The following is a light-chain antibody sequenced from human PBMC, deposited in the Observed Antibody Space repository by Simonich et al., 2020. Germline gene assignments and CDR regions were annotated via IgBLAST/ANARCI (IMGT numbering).Light chain of an antibody. J-gene: IGLJ3*02. CDR1: SSDVGGYNY. CDR3: QSYDSSLSGRV. Sequence: QSALTQPASVSGSPGQSITISCTGTSSDVGGYNYVSWYQQHPGKAPKLMIYEVSKRPSGVSNRFSGSKSGNTASLTISGLQAEDEADYYCQSYDSSLSGRVFGGGTKLTVL. V-gene: IGLV2-14*01. CDR2: EVS.